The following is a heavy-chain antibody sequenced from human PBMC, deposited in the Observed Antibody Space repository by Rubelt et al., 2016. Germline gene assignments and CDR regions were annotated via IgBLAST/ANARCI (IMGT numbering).Heavy chain of an antibody. CDR3: ARLRITMVRGVIGWFDP. J-gene: IGHJ5*02. D-gene: IGHD3-10*01. CDR2: IYHSGST. Sequence: SNWWSWVRQPPGKGLEWIGEIYHSGSTNYNPSLKSRVTISVDKSKNQFSLKLSSVTAADTAVYYCARLRITMVRGVIGWFDPWGQGTLVTVSS. CDR1: SNW. V-gene: IGHV4-4*02.